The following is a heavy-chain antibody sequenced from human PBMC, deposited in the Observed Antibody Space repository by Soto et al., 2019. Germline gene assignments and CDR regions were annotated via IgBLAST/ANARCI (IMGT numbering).Heavy chain of an antibody. Sequence: GGSLRLSCAASGFTFSSYAMHWVRQAPGEGLEYVSAISSNGGSTYYANSVKGRFTISRDNSKNTLYLQMGSLRAEDMAVYYCARDLLPLTGTTSWFDPWGQGTLVTVSS. J-gene: IGHJ5*02. V-gene: IGHV3-64*01. CDR1: GFTFSSYA. CDR2: ISSNGGST. D-gene: IGHD1-7*01. CDR3: ARDLLPLTGTTSWFDP.